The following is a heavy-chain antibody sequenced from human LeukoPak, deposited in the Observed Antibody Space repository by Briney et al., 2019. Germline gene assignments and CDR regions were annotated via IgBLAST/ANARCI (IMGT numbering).Heavy chain of an antibody. CDR1: GFTFSSYA. Sequence: PGGSLRLSCAASGFTFSSYAMSWVRQAPGKGLEWVSAISGSGGSTYYADSVKGRFTISRDNSRNTLYLQMNSLRAEDTAVYYCAKGPGRNDSSGYYYGWFDPWGQGTLVTVSS. CDR2: ISGSGGST. J-gene: IGHJ5*02. D-gene: IGHD3-22*01. V-gene: IGHV3-23*01. CDR3: AKGPGRNDSSGYYYGWFDP.